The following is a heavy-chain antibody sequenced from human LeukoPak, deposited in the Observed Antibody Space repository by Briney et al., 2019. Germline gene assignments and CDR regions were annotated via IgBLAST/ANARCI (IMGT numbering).Heavy chain of an antibody. J-gene: IGHJ4*02. CDR2: IYTSGST. Sequence: SQTLSLTCTASGGSISSGSYYWSWIRQPAGKGLEWIGRIYTSGSTNYNPSLKSRVTISVDTSKNQFSLKLSSVTAADTAVYYCARLSGSYSDFDYWGQGTLVTVSS. CDR1: GGSISSGSYY. CDR3: ARLSGSYSDFDY. D-gene: IGHD1-26*01. V-gene: IGHV4-61*02.